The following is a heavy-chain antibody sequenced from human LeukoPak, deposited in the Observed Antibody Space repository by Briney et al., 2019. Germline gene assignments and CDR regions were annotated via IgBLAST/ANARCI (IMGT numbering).Heavy chain of an antibody. CDR3: ARVGPWVNPDYYYYYMDV. V-gene: IGHV3-48*03. CDR1: GFTFSSYE. D-gene: IGHD1-14*01. J-gene: IGHJ6*03. CDR2: ISSSGSTK. Sequence: GGSLRLSCAASGFTFSSYEMNWVRQAPGKGLEWVSYISSSGSTKYYADSVKGRFTISRDNAKNSLYLQMNSPRAEDTAVYYCARVGPWVNPDYYYYYMDVWGKGTTVTVSS.